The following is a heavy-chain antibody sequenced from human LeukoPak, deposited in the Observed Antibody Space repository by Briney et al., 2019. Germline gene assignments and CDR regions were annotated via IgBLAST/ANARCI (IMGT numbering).Heavy chain of an antibody. CDR2: ISSSSSNI. CDR1: GFTFSSYS. CDR3: ARGKEILTGYYLTDY. Sequence: GGSLRLSCAASGFTFSSYSMNWVRQAPGKGLEWGSSISSSSSNIYYADSVKGRFTISRDNAKNSLYLQMNSLRAEDTAVYYCARGKEILTGYYLTDYWGQGTLVTVSS. V-gene: IGHV3-21*01. D-gene: IGHD3-9*01. J-gene: IGHJ4*02.